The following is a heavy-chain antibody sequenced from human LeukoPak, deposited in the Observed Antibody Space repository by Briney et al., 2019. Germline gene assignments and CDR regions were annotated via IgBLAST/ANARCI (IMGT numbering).Heavy chain of an antibody. CDR3: ARIGADGDPYGMDV. J-gene: IGHJ6*02. Sequence: ASVKVSCKASGYTFTSYDINWVRQATGRGLEWMGWMNPNSGNTGYAQKFQGRVTMTRNTSISTAYMELSSLRSEDTAVYYCARIGADGDPYGMDVWGQGTTVTVSS. CDR2: MNPNSGNT. CDR1: GYTFTSYD. D-gene: IGHD4-17*01. V-gene: IGHV1-8*01.